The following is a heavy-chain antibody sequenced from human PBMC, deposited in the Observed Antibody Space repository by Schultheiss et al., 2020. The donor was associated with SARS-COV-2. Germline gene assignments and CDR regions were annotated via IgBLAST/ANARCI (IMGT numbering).Heavy chain of an antibody. D-gene: IGHD2-15*01. CDR1: GGTFSSYA. V-gene: IGHV1-18*01. J-gene: IGHJ5*02. CDR2: ISAYNGNT. CDR3: ATLGAYCSGGSCYSRVGSWFDP. Sequence: ASVKVSCKASGGTFSSYAISWVRQAPGQGLEWMGWISAYNGNTNYAQKLQGRVTITRDTSASTAYMELSSLRSDDTAVYYCATLGAYCSGGSCYSRVGSWFDPWGQGTLVTVSS.